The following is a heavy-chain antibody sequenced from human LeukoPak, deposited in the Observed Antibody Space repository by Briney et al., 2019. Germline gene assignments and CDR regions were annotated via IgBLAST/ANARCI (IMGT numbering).Heavy chain of an antibody. J-gene: IGHJ4*02. V-gene: IGHV3-48*04. Sequence: GGSLRLSCAASGFTFNRYSMNWVRQAPGKGLEWVSYISSSGSTIYYADSVKGRFTISRDNAKNSLYLQMNSLRAEDTAVYYCARGVDDIAVAGHFDYWGQGTLVTVSS. D-gene: IGHD6-19*01. CDR1: GFTFNRYS. CDR2: ISSSGSTI. CDR3: ARGVDDIAVAGHFDY.